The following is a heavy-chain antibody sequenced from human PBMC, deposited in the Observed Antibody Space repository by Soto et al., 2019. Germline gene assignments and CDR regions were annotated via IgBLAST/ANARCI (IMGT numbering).Heavy chain of an antibody. CDR2: VYYSGST. J-gene: IGHJ6*02. Sequence: SETLSLTCTVSGGSVSGGSYYWSWIRQPPGKGLEWIGYVYYSGSTNYNPSLKSRVSISIDTPRNQFFLKLSSVTAADTAVYYCARGIYDLGDYCYYGIDVWGQGTTVTVSS. D-gene: IGHD3-3*01. CDR1: GGSVSGGSYY. CDR3: ARGIYDLGDYCYYGIDV. V-gene: IGHV4-61*01.